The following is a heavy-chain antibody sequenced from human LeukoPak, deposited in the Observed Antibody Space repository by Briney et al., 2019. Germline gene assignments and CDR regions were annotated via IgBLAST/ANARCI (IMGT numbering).Heavy chain of an antibody. CDR1: GFSLSTSKMR. Sequence: SGPTLVNPTQTLTLTCTFSGFSLSTSKMRVNWIRQPPGKALEWLARIDWDDDKFYSASLKTRLTISKDTSKNQVVLTMTNMDPVDTATYYCATSGNPSFGYWGQGTLVTVSS. CDR2: IDWDDDK. D-gene: IGHD3-10*01. J-gene: IGHJ4*02. CDR3: ATSGNPSFGY. V-gene: IGHV2-70*04.